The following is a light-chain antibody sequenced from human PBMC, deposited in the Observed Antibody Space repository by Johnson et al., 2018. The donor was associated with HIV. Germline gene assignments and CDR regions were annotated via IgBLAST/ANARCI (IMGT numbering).Light chain of an antibody. J-gene: IGLJ1*01. CDR3: GTWDSRLSAYV. CDR2: DTY. Sequence: QSVLTQPPSVSAAPGQKVTISCSGSSANIGNNYVSWYQQLPGTAPKLLIYDTYKRPSGIPDRFSGSKSGTSATLGITGLQTGEEADYYCGTWDSRLSAYVFGAGTKVTVL. CDR1: SANIGNNY. V-gene: IGLV1-51*01.